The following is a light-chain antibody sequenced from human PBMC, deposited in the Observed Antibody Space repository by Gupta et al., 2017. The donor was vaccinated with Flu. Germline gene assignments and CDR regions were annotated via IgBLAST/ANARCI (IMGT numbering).Light chain of an antibody. Sequence: QSALTQPASVSASPGQSITISCTGTSSDVGGYNYVSWHQQHPGKVPKLMIYEVTNRPSGVSNRFSGSKSGNTASLTISGLQAEDEADYYCSSYTSSTTLVFGGGTKLTVL. CDR1: SSDVGGYNY. CDR2: EVT. CDR3: SSYTSSTTLV. J-gene: IGLJ2*01. V-gene: IGLV2-14*01.